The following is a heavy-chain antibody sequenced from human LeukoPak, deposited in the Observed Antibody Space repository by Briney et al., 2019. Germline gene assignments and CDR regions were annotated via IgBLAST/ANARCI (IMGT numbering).Heavy chain of an antibody. J-gene: IGHJ4*02. D-gene: IGHD3-22*01. Sequence: PGGSLRLSCTASGFTFGDYAMSWVRQAPGKGLEWVGFIRSKAYGGTTEYAASVKGRFTISRDDSKSIAYLQMNSLKTEDTAVYYCTRENDSSGYYGYWGQGTLVTVSS. CDR1: GFTFGDYA. V-gene: IGHV3-49*04. CDR2: IRSKAYGGTT. CDR3: TRENDSSGYYGY.